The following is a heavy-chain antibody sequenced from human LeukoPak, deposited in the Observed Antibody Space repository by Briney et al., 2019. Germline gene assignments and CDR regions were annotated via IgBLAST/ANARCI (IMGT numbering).Heavy chain of an antibody. Sequence: GRSLRLSCAASGFTFSNYGMHWVRQAPGKGLEWVAVIWYDGSNKYYADSVKGRFTISRDNAKNSLYLRMNSLRAEDTAVYYCARDSGWFRFDYWGQGTLATVSS. CDR3: ARDSGWFRFDY. J-gene: IGHJ4*02. D-gene: IGHD6-13*01. CDR1: GFTFSNYG. CDR2: IWYDGSNK. V-gene: IGHV3-33*01.